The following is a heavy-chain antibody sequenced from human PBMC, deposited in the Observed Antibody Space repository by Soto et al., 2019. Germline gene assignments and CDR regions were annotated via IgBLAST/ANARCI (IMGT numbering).Heavy chain of an antibody. D-gene: IGHD3-16*01. J-gene: IGHJ6*02. CDR2: IVPMFGTA. Sequence: GASVKVSCKASGGTLSNHAISWVRQATGQGLEWMGGIVPMFGTANYAQKFQGRVTTTADKSTNTAYMELTSLTSEDTAAYYCARGDDFDYYYGVDVWGQGTTVTVSS. CDR1: GGTLSNHA. V-gene: IGHV1-69*06. CDR3: ARGDDFDYYYGVDV.